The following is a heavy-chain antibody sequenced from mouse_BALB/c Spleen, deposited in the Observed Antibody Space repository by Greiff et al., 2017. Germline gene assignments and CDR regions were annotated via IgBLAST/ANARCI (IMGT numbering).Heavy chain of an antibody. CDR2: IDPFNGGT. V-gene: IGHV1S135*01. CDR3: ASNYEWFAY. D-gene: IGHD2-1*01. J-gene: IGHJ3*01. CDR1: GYSFTSYY. Sequence: EVQLQQSGPELMKPGASVKISCKASGYSFTSYYMHWVKQSHGKSLEWIGYIDPFNGGTSYNQKFKGKATLTVDKSSSTAYMHLSSLTSEDSAVYYCASNYEWFAYWGQGTLVTVSA.